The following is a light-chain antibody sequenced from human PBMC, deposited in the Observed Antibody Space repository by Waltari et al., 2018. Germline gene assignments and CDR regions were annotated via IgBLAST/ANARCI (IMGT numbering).Light chain of an antibody. Sequence: SYELTQPPSVSVSPGQTAGITCSGDALPRKFAFWYQQKPGQAPVLVIYKDTERPSGIPDRFSGSTSGTTVTLTISGVQAEDEADYYCQSTDNSGFVVVLGGGTKLTVL. CDR2: KDT. J-gene: IGLJ2*01. V-gene: IGLV3-25*03. CDR1: ALPRKF. CDR3: QSTDNSGFVVV.